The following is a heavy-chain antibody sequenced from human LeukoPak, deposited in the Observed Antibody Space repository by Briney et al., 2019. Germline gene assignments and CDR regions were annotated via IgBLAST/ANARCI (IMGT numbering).Heavy chain of an antibody. CDR2: IYSGGST. J-gene: IGHJ4*02. V-gene: IGHV3-66*02. Sequence: GGSLRLSCAVSGFTVSSNFMTWVRQAPGKGLEWVSIIYSGGSTYYKDSVKGRFTISRDNSKNTLSLQMNSLRPEDTAVYYCATTTVTVYWGQGTLVTVSS. CDR1: GFTVSSNF. CDR3: ATTTVTVY. D-gene: IGHD4-17*01.